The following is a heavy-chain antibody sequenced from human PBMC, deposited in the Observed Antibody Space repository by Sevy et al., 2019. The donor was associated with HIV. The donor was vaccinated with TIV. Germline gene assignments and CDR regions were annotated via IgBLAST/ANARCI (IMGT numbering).Heavy chain of an antibody. CDR3: ARGGAIAAAVHYYYGMDV. CDR2: IYRGGNT. J-gene: IGHJ6*02. Sequence: GGSLRLSCAASGFTVSSNYMSWVRQAPGKGLEWVSVIYRGGNTHYADSVKDRFTISRDNSKNTLYLQMNSLRAEDTAVYYCARGGAIAAAVHYYYGMDVWGQGTTVTVSS. D-gene: IGHD6-13*01. V-gene: IGHV3-53*01. CDR1: GFTVSSNY.